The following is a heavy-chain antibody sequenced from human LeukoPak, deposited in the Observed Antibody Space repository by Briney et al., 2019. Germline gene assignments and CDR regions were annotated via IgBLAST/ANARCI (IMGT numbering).Heavy chain of an antibody. Sequence: PGGSLRLSCAASRFTFSNYWMHWVRQAPGKGLEWVANIKQDGSEKYHVDSVKGRFSISRDNAKNSLYLQMNSLRAEDTAVYYCARALSAWGQGTLVTVSS. CDR3: ARALSA. D-gene: IGHD3-3*01. V-gene: IGHV3-7*03. CDR2: IKQDGSEK. J-gene: IGHJ4*02. CDR1: RFTFSNYW.